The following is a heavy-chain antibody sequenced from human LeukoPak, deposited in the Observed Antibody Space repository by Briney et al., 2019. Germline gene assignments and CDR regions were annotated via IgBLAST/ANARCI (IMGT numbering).Heavy chain of an antibody. CDR3: ARVYDSRTFDI. Sequence: GGSLRLSCAASGFTFSSYWMHWVRQAPGKGLEWVSSISSSSSYIYYADSVKGRFTISRDNAKNSLYLQMNSLRAEDTAVYYCARVYDSRTFDIWGQGTMVTVSS. V-gene: IGHV3-21*01. J-gene: IGHJ3*02. CDR1: GFTFSSYW. CDR2: ISSSSSYI. D-gene: IGHD3-22*01.